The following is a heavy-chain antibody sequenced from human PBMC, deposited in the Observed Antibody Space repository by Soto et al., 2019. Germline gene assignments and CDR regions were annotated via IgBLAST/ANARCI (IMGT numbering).Heavy chain of an antibody. CDR2: IYHSGST. CDR3: ARVRFLTAAETFDY. CDR1: GYSISSGYY. J-gene: IGHJ4*02. V-gene: IGHV4-38-2*01. Sequence: LSRTCAVSGYSISSGYYWGWIRQPPGKGLEWIGSIYHSGSTYYNPSLKSRVTISVDTSKNQFSLKLSSVTAADTAVYYCARVRFLTAAETFDYWGQGTLVTVSS. D-gene: IGHD3-16*01.